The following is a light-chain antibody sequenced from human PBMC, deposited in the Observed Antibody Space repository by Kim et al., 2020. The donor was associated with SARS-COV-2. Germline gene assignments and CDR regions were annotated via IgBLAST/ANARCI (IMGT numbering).Light chain of an antibody. CDR3: GAWDDSLSALV. J-gene: IGLJ2*01. Sequence: QSVLTQPPSASGTPGQRVTISCSGTSSNIGSNYVYWYQHLPGTTPKLLIFRNNKRPSGVPDRFSGSKSGTSASLAIIGLRSEDEADYYCGAWDDSLSALVFGAGTKVTVL. CDR2: RNN. CDR1: SSNIGSNY. V-gene: IGLV1-47*01.